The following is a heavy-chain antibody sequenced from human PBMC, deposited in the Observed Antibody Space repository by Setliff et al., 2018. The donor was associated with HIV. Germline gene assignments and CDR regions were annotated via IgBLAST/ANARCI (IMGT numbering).Heavy chain of an antibody. V-gene: IGHV1-69*13. D-gene: IGHD5-12*01. CDR3: ARSAHDSETGY. CDR2: IIPIFGTG. Sequence: SVKVSCKASGGIFMNSAFNWVRQARGQGLEWMGSIIPIFGTGNYAQKFKGRVTITADESTSTAYMELRGLRSEDTALYYCARSAHDSETGYWGQGTLVTVSS. J-gene: IGHJ4*02. CDR1: GGIFMNSA.